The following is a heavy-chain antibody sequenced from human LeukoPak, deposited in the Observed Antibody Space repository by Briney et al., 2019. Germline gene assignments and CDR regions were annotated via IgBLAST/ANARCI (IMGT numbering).Heavy chain of an antibody. D-gene: IGHD7-27*01. CDR1: GNTFTDYY. V-gene: IGHV1-2*02. Sequence: GGSVKDSRKASGNTFTDYYMHWVRQAPGQGLEWLGWINHNSGGTNYTQKFQGRVTMTRDTSISTAYIELSRLRSDDTAVYDGARWPVTGDDAFDIWGQGTMVTVSS. CDR3: ARWPVTGDDAFDI. CDR2: INHNSGGT. J-gene: IGHJ3*02.